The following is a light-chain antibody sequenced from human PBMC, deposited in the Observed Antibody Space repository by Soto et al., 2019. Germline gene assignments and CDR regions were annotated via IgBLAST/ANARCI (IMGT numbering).Light chain of an antibody. CDR3: TSYTRTSSTTYV. J-gene: IGLJ1*01. Sequence: QSALTQPASVSGSPGQSITISCTGTSSDVGGYNYVSWYQQHPGKAPKLMIYDVSNRPSGVSNRFSGPKSGNTASLTISGLQAEDEADYYCTSYTRTSSTTYVFGTGTKVTVL. V-gene: IGLV2-14*01. CDR1: SSDVGGYNY. CDR2: DVS.